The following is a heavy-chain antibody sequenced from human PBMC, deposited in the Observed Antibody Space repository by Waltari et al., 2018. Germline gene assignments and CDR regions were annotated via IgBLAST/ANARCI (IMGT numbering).Heavy chain of an antibody. CDR1: GGTFSSYA. D-gene: IGHD2-21*02. Sequence: QVQLVQSGAEVKKPGSSVKVSCKASGGTFSSYAISWVRQAPGQGLEWMGGIIPSFGPANYAQKFQGRVTITADESTSTAYMELSSLRSEDTAVYYCARGMVVTDGDYYYGMDVWGQGTTVTVSS. CDR2: IIPSFGPA. V-gene: IGHV1-69*01. CDR3: ARGMVVTDGDYYYGMDV. J-gene: IGHJ6*01.